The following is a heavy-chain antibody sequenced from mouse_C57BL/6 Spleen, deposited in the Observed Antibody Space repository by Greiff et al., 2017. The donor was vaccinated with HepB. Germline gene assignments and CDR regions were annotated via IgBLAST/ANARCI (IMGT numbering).Heavy chain of an antibody. D-gene: IGHD2-4*01. Sequence: QVQLQQPVAELVKPGASVKLSCKASGYTFTSYWMHWVKQRPGQGLEWIGMIHPNSGSTNYNEKFKSKATLTVDKSSSTAYMQLSSLTSEDSAVYYCARFDYDDEFAYWGQGTLVTVSA. CDR2: IHPNSGST. CDR1: GYTFTSYW. J-gene: IGHJ3*01. CDR3: ARFDYDDEFAY. V-gene: IGHV1-64*01.